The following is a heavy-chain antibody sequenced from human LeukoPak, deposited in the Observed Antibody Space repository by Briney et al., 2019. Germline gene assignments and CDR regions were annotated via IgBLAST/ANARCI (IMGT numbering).Heavy chain of an antibody. CDR2: ISGDGGST. J-gene: IGHJ4*02. V-gene: IGHV3-43*02. CDR3: AKGAFDYGDY. CDR1: GFSFDDYV. D-gene: IGHD3-16*01. Sequence: GGSLRLSCAASGFSFDDYVMHWVRQAPGKGLEWVSLISGDGGSTYYTDSVKGRFTISRDNSKNSLYLQMNSLRTEDTALYYCAKGAFDYGDYWGQGTLVTVSS.